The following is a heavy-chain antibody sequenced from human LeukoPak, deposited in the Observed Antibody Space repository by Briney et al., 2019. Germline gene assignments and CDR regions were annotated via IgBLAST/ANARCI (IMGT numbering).Heavy chain of an antibody. CDR3: ASSGHLWLPYYFDY. Sequence: SETLSLTCTVSGGSISSYYWSWIRLPPGKGLEWIGYIYYSGSTNYNPSLRSRVTISVDTSKNQFSLKLSSVTAADTAVYYCASSGHLWLPYYFDYWGQGTLVTVSS. CDR2: IYYSGST. V-gene: IGHV4-59*01. CDR1: GGSISSYY. J-gene: IGHJ4*02. D-gene: IGHD5-24*01.